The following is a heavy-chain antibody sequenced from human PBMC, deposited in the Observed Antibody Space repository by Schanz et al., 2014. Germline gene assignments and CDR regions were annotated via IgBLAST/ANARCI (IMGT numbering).Heavy chain of an antibody. D-gene: IGHD6-19*01. J-gene: IGHJ2*01. CDR2: INPNSGDT. V-gene: IGHV1-2*04. Sequence: QVQLVQSGAEVKKPGSPVKVSCKSSGGTFSSYAISWVRQAPGQGLEWMGRINPNSGDTNYAQKFQGWVTRTRDTSSSTAYMEVSRLKSDDTAVYYCARLSVAGRPHVNYGYFDLWGRGTLVTVSS. CDR3: ARLSVAGRPHVNYGYFDL. CDR1: GGTFSSYA.